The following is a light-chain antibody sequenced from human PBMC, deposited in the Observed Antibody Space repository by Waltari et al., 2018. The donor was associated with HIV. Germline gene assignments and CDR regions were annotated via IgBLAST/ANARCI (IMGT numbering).Light chain of an antibody. Sequence: QPVLTQPPSASGTPGPMVTISCYGGRSYIVRKPVDWYQPLPVPAPKLLIYSNDQRPSGIPDRFSGSKSGTSASLAISGLQSEDEADYYCAAWDDSLNVWVFGGGTKLTVL. CDR3: AAWDDSLNVWV. CDR1: RSYIVRKP. J-gene: IGLJ3*02. CDR2: SND. V-gene: IGLV1-44*01.